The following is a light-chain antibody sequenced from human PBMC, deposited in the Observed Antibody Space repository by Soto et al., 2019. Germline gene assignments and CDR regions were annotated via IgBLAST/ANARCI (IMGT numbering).Light chain of an antibody. CDR3: QQRSNWPLT. V-gene: IGKV3-11*01. CDR1: QSISSS. CDR2: DAS. Sequence: EIVLTQSPATLSLSPGERATLSCRASQSISSSLAWYQQKPVQAPMLLIYDASNTATGIPARFSGSGSGPDFTLTISSLEPEDFAVYYCQQRSNWPLTFGGGTKVEVK. J-gene: IGKJ4*01.